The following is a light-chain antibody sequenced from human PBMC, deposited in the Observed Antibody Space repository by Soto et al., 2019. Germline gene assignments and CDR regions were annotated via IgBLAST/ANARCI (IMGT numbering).Light chain of an antibody. CDR2: GAS. CDR3: QQYGGSHLYT. CDR1: QSVSSSY. Sequence: EIGLTQSPGTLFLSPGERATLSCRASQSVSSSYLAWYQQKPGQAPRLLIYGASTRATGIPDRFSGSGSGTDFTLTISRLEPEDFAVYYCQQYGGSHLYTFGQGTELGIK. V-gene: IGKV3-20*01. J-gene: IGKJ2*01.